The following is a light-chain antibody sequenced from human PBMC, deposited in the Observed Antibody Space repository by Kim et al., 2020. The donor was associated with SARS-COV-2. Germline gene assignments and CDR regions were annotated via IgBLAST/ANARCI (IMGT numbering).Light chain of an antibody. V-gene: IGKV1-27*01. CDR2: AAS. CDR1: QGISNY. CDR3: QNYNSAPALT. Sequence: DIQMTQSPSSLSASVGDRVTITCRASQGISNYLAWYQQKPGKIPRLLIYAASTLQSGVPSRFSGSGSGTDFTLTISSLQPEDVASYYCQNYNSAPALTFGGWTKVDIK. J-gene: IGKJ4*01.